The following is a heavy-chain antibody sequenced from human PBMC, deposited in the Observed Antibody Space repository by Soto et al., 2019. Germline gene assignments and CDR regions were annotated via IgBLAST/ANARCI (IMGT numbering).Heavy chain of an antibody. Sequence: QVQLQESGPGLVKPSQTLSLTCSVSGASISSGGYYWNWIRQHPGKGLEWIGYIYYSGTTYYNPPLKSRVTRAVDTSKNQFSLKLSSVTAAATAVYYCAASCVGCGGFNYYGLDVWGQGTTVTVSS. CDR2: IYYSGTT. J-gene: IGHJ6*02. CDR3: AASCVGCGGFNYYGLDV. V-gene: IGHV4-31*03. CDR1: GASISSGGYY. D-gene: IGHD2-21*01.